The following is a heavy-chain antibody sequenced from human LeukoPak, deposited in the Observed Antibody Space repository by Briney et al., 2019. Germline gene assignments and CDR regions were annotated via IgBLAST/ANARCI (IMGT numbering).Heavy chain of an antibody. D-gene: IGHD6-13*01. CDR2: MNPNSGNA. Sequence: ASVTVSFTSSVYTFTRYDINWVRQAAGQGGEGMGWMNPNSGNAGYAQRFQGRVTMTRNTSISTAYMELSSLRSEDTAVYYCARGFIAAAGGFDPWGQGTLVTVSS. J-gene: IGHJ5*02. CDR1: VYTFTRYD. V-gene: IGHV1-8*01. CDR3: ARGFIAAAGGFDP.